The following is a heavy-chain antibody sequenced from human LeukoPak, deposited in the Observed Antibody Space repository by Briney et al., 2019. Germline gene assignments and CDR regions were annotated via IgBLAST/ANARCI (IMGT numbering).Heavy chain of an antibody. CDR2: MNPNSGNT. V-gene: IGHV1-8*02. J-gene: IGHJ4*02. CDR1: GGTFSSYA. CDR3: ARGSRSGDY. Sequence: ASVKVSCKASGGTFSSYAINWVRQATGQGLEWMGWMNPNSGNTGYAQKFQGRVTMTRNISTSTAYMELSSLRSEDTAVYYCARGSRSGDYWGQGTQVTVSS. D-gene: IGHD3-10*01.